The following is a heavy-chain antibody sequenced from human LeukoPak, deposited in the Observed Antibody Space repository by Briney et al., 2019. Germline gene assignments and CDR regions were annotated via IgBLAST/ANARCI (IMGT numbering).Heavy chain of an antibody. J-gene: IGHJ4*02. Sequence: GASVKVSCKASGYTFTGYYMHWVRQAPGQGLEWMGRIIPIFGTANYAKKFQGRVTITTDESTSTAYMELSSLRSEDTAVYYCARGLIIVGALDYWGQGTLVTVSS. CDR1: GYTFTGYY. CDR2: IIPIFGTA. CDR3: ARGLIIVGALDY. V-gene: IGHV1-69*05. D-gene: IGHD1-26*01.